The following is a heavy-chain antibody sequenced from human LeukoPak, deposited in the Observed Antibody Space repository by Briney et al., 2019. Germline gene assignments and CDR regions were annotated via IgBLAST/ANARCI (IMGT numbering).Heavy chain of an antibody. D-gene: IGHD3-10*01. Sequence: PGGSLRLSCAASGFTFSSYEMSWVRQAPGKGLEWVSYISSSGSTIYYADSVKGRFTISRDNAKNSLYLQMNSLRAEDTAVYYCARARFSTMVRGVIIYYYYMDVWGKGTTVTISS. CDR1: GFTFSSYE. CDR3: ARARFSTMVRGVIIYYYYMDV. V-gene: IGHV3-48*03. J-gene: IGHJ6*03. CDR2: ISSSGSTI.